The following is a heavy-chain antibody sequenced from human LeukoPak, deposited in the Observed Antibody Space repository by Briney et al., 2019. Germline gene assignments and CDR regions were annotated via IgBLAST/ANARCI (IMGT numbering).Heavy chain of an antibody. CDR3: ARKDSSGYYYDENWFDP. CDR2: MNPNSGNT. J-gene: IGHJ5*02. D-gene: IGHD3-22*01. Sequence: GASVKVSCKASGYTFTSYDINWVRQATGQGLEWMGWMNPNSGNTGYAQKFQGRVTMTRNTSISTAYMELSSLRSEDTAVYYCARKDSSGYYYDENWFDPWGQGTLVTVSS. V-gene: IGHV1-8*01. CDR1: GYTFTSYD.